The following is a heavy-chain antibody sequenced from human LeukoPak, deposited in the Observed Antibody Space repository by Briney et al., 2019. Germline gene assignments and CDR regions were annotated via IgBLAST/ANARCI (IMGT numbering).Heavy chain of an antibody. CDR3: AKDSGYDQVGDPGLDY. D-gene: IGHD5-12*01. J-gene: IGHJ4*02. Sequence: GGSLRLSCAASGFTFRNYWMSWVRQAPGTGLEWVANIKQDGSDRNYVTSVRGRFTISRDNAESSLFLQMNSLRAEDTAVYYCAKDSGYDQVGDPGLDYWGQGTLVTVSS. V-gene: IGHV3-7*03. CDR2: IKQDGSDR. CDR1: GFTFRNYW.